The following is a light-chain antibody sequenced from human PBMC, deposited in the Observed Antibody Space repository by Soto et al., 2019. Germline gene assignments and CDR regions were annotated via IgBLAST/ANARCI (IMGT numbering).Light chain of an antibody. CDR3: QQYGSSPPMYT. V-gene: IGKV3-20*01. J-gene: IGKJ2*01. CDR1: QSVSSSY. CDR2: GAS. Sequence: EIVLTQSPGTLSLSPGERATLSCRASQSVSSSYLAWYQQKPGQAPRLLIYGASSRATGIPDRFSGSGSGTDFTLTISRLEPGDFSVYYCQQYGSSPPMYTFGPRTKLEIK.